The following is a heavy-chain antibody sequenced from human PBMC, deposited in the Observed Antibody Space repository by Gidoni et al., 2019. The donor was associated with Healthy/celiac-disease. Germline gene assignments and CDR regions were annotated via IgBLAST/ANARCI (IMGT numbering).Heavy chain of an antibody. CDR1: GSTFRSYA. Sequence: EVQLLESGGCLVQPGGSLRLSCSASGSTFRSYAMSWVRQAPGKGWEWVSAISGSGGSRYYADTVKGRFTISRDNSKNTLYLQMNSLRAEDTAVYYCAKDLGCSSTSCYGGMDVWGQGTTVTVSS. CDR3: AKDLGCSSTSCYGGMDV. CDR2: ISGSGGSR. J-gene: IGHJ6*02. D-gene: IGHD2-2*01. V-gene: IGHV3-23*01.